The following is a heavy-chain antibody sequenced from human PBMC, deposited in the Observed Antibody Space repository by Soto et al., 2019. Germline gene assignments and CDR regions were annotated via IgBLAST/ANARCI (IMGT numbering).Heavy chain of an antibody. V-gene: IGHV3-30*18. CDR3: GKYSEYGDQRDWFDP. CDR2: ISYHGVNK. J-gene: IGHJ5*02. CDR1: GFTFSSYG. Sequence: GGSLRLSCTASGFTFSSYGVHWVRQAPGKGLEWVAVISYHGVNKYYADSVNGRFTISRDNSKNMVFLQMNSLRVEDTAVYYCGKYSEYGDQRDWFDPWGQGNLVTVSS. D-gene: IGHD4-17*01.